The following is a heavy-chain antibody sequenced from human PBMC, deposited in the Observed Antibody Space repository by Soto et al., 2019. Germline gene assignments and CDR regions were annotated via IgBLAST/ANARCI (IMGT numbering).Heavy chain of an antibody. J-gene: IGHJ6*02. CDR3: ARRLATVTTRDYYYGMDV. V-gene: IGHV1-3*01. D-gene: IGHD4-17*01. CDR2: INAGNGNT. Sequence: ASVKVSCKASGYTFTGYAMHWVRQAPGQRLEWMGWINAGNGNTKYSQKFQGRVTITRDTSASTAYMELSSLRSEDTAVYYCARRLATVTTRDYYYGMDVWGQGTTVTVSS. CDR1: GYTFTGYA.